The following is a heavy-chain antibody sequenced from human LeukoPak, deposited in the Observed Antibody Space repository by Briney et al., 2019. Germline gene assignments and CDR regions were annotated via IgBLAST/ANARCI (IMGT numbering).Heavy chain of an antibody. V-gene: IGHV4-30-2*01. CDR1: GGSISSGGYS. J-gene: IGHJ5*02. Sequence: PSQTLSLTCAVSGGSISSGGYSWSWLRQPPGTGLEWIGYIYHSGSTYYNPSLKSRVTISVDRSKNQFSRKLSSVTAADTAVYYCARDEGWFDPWGQGTLVTVSS. CDR2: IYHSGST. CDR3: ARDEGWFDP.